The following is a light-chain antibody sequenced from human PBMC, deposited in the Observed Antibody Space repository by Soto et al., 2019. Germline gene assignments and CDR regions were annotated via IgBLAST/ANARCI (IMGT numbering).Light chain of an antibody. CDR1: SSNIGSNT. CDR2: SDN. CDR3: AAWDDSLNGV. V-gene: IGLV1-44*01. J-gene: IGLJ2*01. Sequence: QSVLTQPPSASGTPGQRVTISCSGSSSNIGSNTVNCYQQLPGTAPKLLIYSDNQRPSGVPDRFSGSKSGTSASLAISGLQSEDEADYYCAAWDDSLNGVFGGGTKLTVL.